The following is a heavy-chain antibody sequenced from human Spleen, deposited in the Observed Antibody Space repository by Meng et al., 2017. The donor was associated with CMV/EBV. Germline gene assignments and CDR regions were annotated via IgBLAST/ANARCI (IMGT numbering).Heavy chain of an antibody. J-gene: IGHJ4*02. Sequence: GGSLRLSCAASGFTFSSYEMNWVRQAPGKGLEWVGRIKSKTDGGTTDYAALVKGRFIISRDDSKNTLYLQMNSLKTKDTAVYYCTKEFTIFGVADDYWGQGTLVTVSS. CDR3: TKEFTIFGVADDY. CDR2: IKSKTDGGTT. V-gene: IGHV3-15*01. D-gene: IGHD3-3*01. CDR1: GFTFSSYE.